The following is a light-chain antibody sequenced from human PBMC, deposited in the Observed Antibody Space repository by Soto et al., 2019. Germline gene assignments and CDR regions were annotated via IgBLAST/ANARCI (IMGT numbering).Light chain of an antibody. CDR2: GAS. CDR1: QSVSSN. Sequence: EIVMTQSPATLSVSPGERATLSCRSSQSVSSNLAWYQQTPGQAPRLLVYGASTRPTGLPTRFSGSGSGTEFTLTISSLQSEDFAVYYCQQYNNWPLWTFGQGTKVDI. CDR3: QQYNNWPLWT. J-gene: IGKJ1*01. V-gene: IGKV3-15*01.